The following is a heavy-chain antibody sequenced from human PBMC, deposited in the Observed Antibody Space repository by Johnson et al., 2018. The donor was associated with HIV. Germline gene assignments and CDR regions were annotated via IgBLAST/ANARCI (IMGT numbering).Heavy chain of an antibody. CDR2: INWNGGST. CDR3: ANPPLWTGDQTAFDI. V-gene: IGHV3-53*01. D-gene: IGHD3/OR15-3a*01. Sequence: VQLVESGGGVVKPGGSLRLSCAASGFTVSSNYMSWVRQAPGKGLEWVSGINWNGGSTGYGDSVKGRFTISRDNSKNTLYLQMNSLRAEDTAVYYCANPPLWTGDQTAFDIWGQGTMVTVSS. CDR1: GFTVSSNY. J-gene: IGHJ3*02.